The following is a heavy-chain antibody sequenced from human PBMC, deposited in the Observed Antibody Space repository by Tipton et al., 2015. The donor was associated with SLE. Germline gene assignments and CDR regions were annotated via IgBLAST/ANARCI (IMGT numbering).Heavy chain of an antibody. V-gene: IGHV4-39*07. CDR2: IYYSGST. D-gene: IGHD6-19*01. Sequence: TLSLTCTVSGGSISSSSYYWGWIRQPPGKGLEWIGSIYYSGSTYYNPSLKSRVTISVDTSKNQFSLKLSSVTAADTAVYYCARHPAVAVTSDYWGQGTLVTVSS. CDR3: ARHPAVAVTSDY. CDR1: GGSISSSSYY. J-gene: IGHJ4*02.